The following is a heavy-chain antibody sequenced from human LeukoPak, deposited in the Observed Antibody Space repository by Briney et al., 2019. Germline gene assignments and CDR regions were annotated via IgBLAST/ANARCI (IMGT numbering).Heavy chain of an antibody. CDR2: INPNSGGT. D-gene: IGHD2/OR15-2a*01. Sequence: ASVKVSCTASGYTFTGYYMHWVRQAPGQGLEWMAGINPNSGGTNYAQKFQGRVTMTRDTSISTAYMELSRLRADDTAVYYCARAPQHPIRSSSGMHVWGQGTTVTVSS. CDR3: ARAPQHPIRSSSGMHV. J-gene: IGHJ6*01. V-gene: IGHV1-2*02. CDR1: GYTFTGYY.